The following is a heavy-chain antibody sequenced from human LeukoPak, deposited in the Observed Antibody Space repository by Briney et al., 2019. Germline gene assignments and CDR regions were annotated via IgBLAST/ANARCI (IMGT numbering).Heavy chain of an antibody. CDR1: GFTVSSNY. CDR2: IYTVGST. CDR3: ARALYYYDSSGYYGN. Sequence: PGGSLRLSCAASGFTVSSNYMSWVRQAPGKGLEWVSIIYTVGSTYYADSVKGRFTISRDNSKNTLYLQMNSLRAEDTAVYYCARALYYYDSSGYYGNWGQGTLVTVSS. J-gene: IGHJ4*02. V-gene: IGHV3-53*01. D-gene: IGHD3-22*01.